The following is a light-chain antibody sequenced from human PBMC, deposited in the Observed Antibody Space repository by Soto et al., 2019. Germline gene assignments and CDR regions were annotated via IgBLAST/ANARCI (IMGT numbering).Light chain of an antibody. J-gene: IGLJ1*01. V-gene: IGLV2-23*02. CDR2: EVS. Sequence: ALTQPASVSGSPGQSITISCTGTSSDVGSYNLVSWYQQHPGKAPKLMIYEVSKRPSGVSNRFSGSKSCNTASLTISVLQAEDEADYYCCSYAGSSTFVFGTGTKVTVL. CDR1: SSDVGSYNL. CDR3: CSYAGSSTFV.